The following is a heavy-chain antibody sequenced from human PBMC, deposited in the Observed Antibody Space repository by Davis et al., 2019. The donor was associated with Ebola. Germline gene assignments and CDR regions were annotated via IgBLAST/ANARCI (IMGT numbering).Heavy chain of an antibody. Sequence: GGSLRLSCEVSGLNFNTYAMNWVRQAPGKGLEWVSSISSSSSYIYYADSVKGRFTISRDNAKNSLYLQMNSLRAEDTAVYYCARDRGFNWFDPWGQGTLATVSS. CDR1: GLNFNTYA. CDR2: ISSSSSYI. CDR3: ARDRGFNWFDP. V-gene: IGHV3-21*01. J-gene: IGHJ5*02.